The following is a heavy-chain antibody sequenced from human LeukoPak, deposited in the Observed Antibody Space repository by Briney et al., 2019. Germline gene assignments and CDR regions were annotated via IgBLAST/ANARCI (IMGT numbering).Heavy chain of an antibody. CDR1: GYTFTSYG. CDR2: INPNSGGT. V-gene: IGHV1-2*02. D-gene: IGHD6-19*01. J-gene: IGHJ6*03. CDR3: ARDPGAVAGTFASIYYYYYYMDV. Sequence: ASVKVSCKASGYTFTSYGITWVRQAPGQGLEWMGWINPNSGGTNYAQKFQGRVTMTRDTSISTAYMELSRLRSDDTAVYYCARDPGAVAGTFASIYYYYYYMDVWGKGTTVTVSS.